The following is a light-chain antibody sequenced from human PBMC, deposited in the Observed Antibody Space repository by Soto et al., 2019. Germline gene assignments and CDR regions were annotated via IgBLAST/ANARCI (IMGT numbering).Light chain of an antibody. V-gene: IGKV3-15*01. CDR2: GAS. CDR1: QSISSN. J-gene: IGKJ1*01. CDR3: HQYNGWPRT. Sequence: ETLMTQSPATLPVSPGERATLSCGASQSISSNLAWYQQKPGQAPRLLIYGASTRATGIPARFTGSGSGTEFTLTISSLQSEDFAVYYCHQYNGWPRTFGQGTKVDIK.